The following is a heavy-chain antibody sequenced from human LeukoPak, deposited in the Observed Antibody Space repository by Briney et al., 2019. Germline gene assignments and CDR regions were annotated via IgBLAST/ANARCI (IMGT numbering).Heavy chain of an antibody. CDR1: GGSISSTVYY. D-gene: IGHD3-10*01. J-gene: IGHJ4*02. V-gene: IGHV4-39*07. CDR2: ISYSGST. Sequence: SETLSLTCTVSGGSISSTVYYWAWIRQPPGKGLEWIGSISYSGSTYYNPSLKSRVTISVDTSKNQFSLKLSSVTAADTAVYYCARDKGGSRSYRVDYWGQGTLVTVSS. CDR3: ARDKGGSRSYRVDY.